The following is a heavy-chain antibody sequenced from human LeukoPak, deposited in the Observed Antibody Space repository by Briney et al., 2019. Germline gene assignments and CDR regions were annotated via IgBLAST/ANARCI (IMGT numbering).Heavy chain of an antibody. CDR3: ARRWNYGRNYYIDV. D-gene: IGHD1-7*01. Sequence: RPSETLSLTCAVYGGSFSNYYWSWIRQSPGKGLEWIGEINDSGTTNYNPSLMSRVTISVDKSKNQFSLKLSSVTAADTAVYYCARRWNYGRNYYIDVWGKGATVSVSS. CDR1: GGSFSNYY. J-gene: IGHJ6*03. V-gene: IGHV4-34*01. CDR2: INDSGTT.